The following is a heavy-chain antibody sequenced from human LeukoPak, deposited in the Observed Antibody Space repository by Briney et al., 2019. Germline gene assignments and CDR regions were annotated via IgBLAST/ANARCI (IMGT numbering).Heavy chain of an antibody. CDR2: IIPIFGTA. J-gene: IGHJ6*04. Sequence: SVKVSCKASGGTFSSYAISWVRQAPGQGLEWMGGIIPIFGTANYAQKFQGRVTITADESTSAAYMELSSLRSEDTAVYYCARDGYCSSTSCYRGGNYYYGMDVWGKGTTVTVSS. D-gene: IGHD2-2*01. CDR1: GGTFSSYA. CDR3: ARDGYCSSTSCYRGGNYYYGMDV. V-gene: IGHV1-69*13.